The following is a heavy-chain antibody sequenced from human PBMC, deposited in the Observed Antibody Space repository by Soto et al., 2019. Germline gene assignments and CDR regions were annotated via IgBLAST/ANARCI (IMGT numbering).Heavy chain of an antibody. Sequence: EVQLVESGGGLAQPGWSRRLSCAASGFNFDDHAMHWVRQTPGKVLEWVSGISWNSVTINYADSIKGRFTISRDNAKRTLYLQMNNLRPADTAMYFCVRSSGSQPRAGWFDPWGQGTLVTVS. V-gene: IGHV3-9*01. CDR1: GFNFDDHA. J-gene: IGHJ5*02. CDR3: VRSSGSQPRAGWFDP. D-gene: IGHD1-26*01. CDR2: ISWNSVTI.